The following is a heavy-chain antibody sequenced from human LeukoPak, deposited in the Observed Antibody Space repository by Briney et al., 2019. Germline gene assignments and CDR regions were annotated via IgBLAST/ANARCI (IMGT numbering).Heavy chain of an antibody. CDR1: GGSFSGYY. J-gene: IGHJ4*02. CDR3: ARGVTMIARQFDY. CDR2: INHSGST. D-gene: IGHD3-22*01. Sequence: PSETLSLTCAVYGGSFSGYYWSWIRQPPGKGLEWIGEINHSGSTNYNPSLKSRVTISVDTSKNQFSLKPSSVTAADTAVYYCARGVTMIARQFDYWGQGTLVTVSS. V-gene: IGHV4-34*01.